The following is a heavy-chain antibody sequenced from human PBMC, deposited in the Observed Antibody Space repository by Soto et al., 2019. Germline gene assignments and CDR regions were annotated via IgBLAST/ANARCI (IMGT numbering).Heavy chain of an antibody. CDR1: VYTFTGYY. Sequence: ASVKVSCKASVYTFTGYYMHWVRQAPGQGLEWMGWINPNSGGTNYAQKFQGWVTMTRDTSISTAYMELSRLRSDDTAVYYCARDYYDSSGYYLPFDYWGQGTLVTVSS. V-gene: IGHV1-2*04. J-gene: IGHJ4*02. D-gene: IGHD3-22*01. CDR2: INPNSGGT. CDR3: ARDYYDSSGYYLPFDY.